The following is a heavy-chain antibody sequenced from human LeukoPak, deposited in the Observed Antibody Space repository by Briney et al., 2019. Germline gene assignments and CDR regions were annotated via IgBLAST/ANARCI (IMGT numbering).Heavy chain of an antibody. CDR2: ISTSGTT. D-gene: IGHD3-22*01. Sequence: PSETLSLTCTVSGYSISSGGYYWIWIRQPAGKGLEWFGRISTSGTTNYNPSFKSRVTISVDTSKNQFSLRRSSVTAADTACYYCAREDGYSGDYYYYYIAIWGKGTTVTIPS. V-gene: IGHV4-61*02. J-gene: IGHJ6*03. CDR1: GYSISSGGYY. CDR3: AREDGYSGDYYYYYIAI.